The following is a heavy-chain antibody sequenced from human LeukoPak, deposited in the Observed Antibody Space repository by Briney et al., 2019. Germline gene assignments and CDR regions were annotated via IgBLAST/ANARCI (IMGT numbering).Heavy chain of an antibody. Sequence: GGSLRLSCAASGFTFSSYAMSWVRQAPGKGLEGGSAISGSGGSTYYADSVKGRFTISRDNSKNTLYLQMNSLRAEDTAVYYCAKVEDLTTRSYYFDYWGQGTLVTVSS. D-gene: IGHD4-11*01. V-gene: IGHV3-23*01. CDR1: GFTFSSYA. CDR2: ISGSGGST. J-gene: IGHJ4*02. CDR3: AKVEDLTTRSYYFDY.